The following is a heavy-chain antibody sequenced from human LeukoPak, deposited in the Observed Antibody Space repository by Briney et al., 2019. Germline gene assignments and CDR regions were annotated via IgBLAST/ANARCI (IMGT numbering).Heavy chain of an antibody. CDR1: GFTVSSSF. V-gene: IGHV3-66*01. Sequence: AGGSLRLSCAASGFTVSSSFMNWVRQAPGKGLEWVTTFYNTDDTNYPDSVRGSITISRDSSPNTLYLQMNSLRAEDTAVYFGARAAQWLAFDCWGQGTLVTVSS. CDR3: ARAAQWLAFDC. J-gene: IGHJ4*02. D-gene: IGHD6-19*01. CDR2: FYNTDDT.